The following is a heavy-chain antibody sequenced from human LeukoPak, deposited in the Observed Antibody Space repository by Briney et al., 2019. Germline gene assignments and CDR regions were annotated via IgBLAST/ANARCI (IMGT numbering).Heavy chain of an antibody. D-gene: IGHD2-15*01. CDR2: ISSSSSTI. J-gene: IGHJ4*02. V-gene: IGHV3-48*01. Sequence: GGSLRLSCAASGFTFSSYRMNWVRQAPGKGLEWVSYISSSSSTIYYADSVKGRFTISRDNAKNSLYLQMNSLRAEDTAVYYCARPYCSGGSCYPKNWGQGTLVTVSS. CDR3: ARPYCSGGSCYPKN. CDR1: GFTFSSYR.